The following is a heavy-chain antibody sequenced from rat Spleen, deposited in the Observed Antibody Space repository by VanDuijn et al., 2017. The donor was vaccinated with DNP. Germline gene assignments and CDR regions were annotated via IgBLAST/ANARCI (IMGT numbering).Heavy chain of an antibody. CDR3: ATTVATSFDY. CDR1: GFSLTRYD. Sequence: QVQLKESGPGLVQPSQTLSLTCTVSGFSLTRYDVTWVRQPPGKGLEWIAAISRGGSTYYISALKSRLSISRDTSKSQVFLKMNSLQTEDTAMYFCATTVATSFDYWGQGVMVTVSS. J-gene: IGHJ2*01. CDR2: ISRGGST. D-gene: IGHD1-3*01. V-gene: IGHV2-6*01.